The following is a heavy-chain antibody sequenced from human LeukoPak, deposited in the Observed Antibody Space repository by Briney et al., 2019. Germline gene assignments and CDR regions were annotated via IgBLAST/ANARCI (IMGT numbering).Heavy chain of an antibody. CDR3: ARDLGGYSGYDPLKEFGGVIVMANWFDP. D-gene: IGHD3-16*02. J-gene: IGHJ5*02. Sequence: ASVKVSCKATGYTFTSYGISWVRQAPGQGLEWMGWISAYNGNTNYAQKLQGRVTMTTDTSTSTAYMELRSLRSDDTAVYYCARDLGGYSGYDPLKEFGGVIVMANWFDPWGQGTLVTVSS. CDR1: GYTFTSYG. CDR2: ISAYNGNT. V-gene: IGHV1-18*01.